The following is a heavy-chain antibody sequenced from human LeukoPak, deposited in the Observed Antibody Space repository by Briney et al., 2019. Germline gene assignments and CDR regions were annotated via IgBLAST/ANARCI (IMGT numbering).Heavy chain of an antibody. J-gene: IGHJ3*02. V-gene: IGHV6-1*01. CDR2: TYYRSKWYN. D-gene: IGHD5-12*01. CDR3: ARAGLDLLVPEDIVATIRAFDI. Sequence: SQTLSLTCAISGDSVSSNSAAWNWIRQSPSRGLEWLGRTYYRSKWYNDYAVSVKSRITINPDTSKNQFSLQLNSVTPEDTAVYYCARAGLDLLVPEDIVATIRAFDIWGQGTMVTVSS. CDR1: GDSVSSNSAA.